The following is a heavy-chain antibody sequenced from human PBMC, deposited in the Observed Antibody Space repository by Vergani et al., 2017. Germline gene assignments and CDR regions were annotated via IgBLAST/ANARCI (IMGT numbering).Heavy chain of an antibody. D-gene: IGHD3-3*01. J-gene: IGHJ4*02. V-gene: IGHV3-33*06. CDR1: GFTFSSYG. Sequence: QVQLVESGGGVVQPGRSLRLSCAASGFTFSSYGMHWVRQAPGKGLEWVAVIWYDGSNKYYADSVKGRFTISSDNSKNTLYMQMNSLRAEDTAVYYCAKDRVVARLGRIPELDYWGQGTLVTVSS. CDR2: IWYDGSNK. CDR3: AKDRVVARLGRIPELDY.